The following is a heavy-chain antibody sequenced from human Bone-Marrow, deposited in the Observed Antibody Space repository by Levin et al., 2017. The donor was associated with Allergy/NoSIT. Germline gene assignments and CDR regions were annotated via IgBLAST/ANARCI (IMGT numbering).Heavy chain of an antibody. V-gene: IGHV3-23*01. D-gene: IGHD3-22*01. CDR2: VSSSGENT. J-gene: IGHJ4*02. Sequence: GESLKISCAASGFTFIANAMRWVRQMPGKGLEWVSYVSSSGENTYYADSVKGRFTISRDNSKSTVYLQMNSLRADDTAVYYCAKGYDDTDFFRWGQGTLVTVSS. CDR3: AKGYDDTDFFR. CDR1: GFTFIANA.